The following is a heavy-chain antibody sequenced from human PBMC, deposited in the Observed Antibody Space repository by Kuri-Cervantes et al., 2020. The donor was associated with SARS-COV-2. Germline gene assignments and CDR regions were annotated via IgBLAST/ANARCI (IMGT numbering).Heavy chain of an antibody. CDR3: ARHGSNYYDSSGSLDY. Sequence: GSLRLSCTVSGGSISSTGYYWGWIRQPPGKGLEWIGCIYYSGGTHYNPSLKSRVTISVDTSKNQFSLKLSSVTAADTAVYYCARHGSNYYDSSGSLDYWGQGTLVTVSS. V-gene: IGHV4-39*01. CDR2: IYYSGGT. CDR1: GGSISSTGYY. J-gene: IGHJ4*02. D-gene: IGHD3-22*01.